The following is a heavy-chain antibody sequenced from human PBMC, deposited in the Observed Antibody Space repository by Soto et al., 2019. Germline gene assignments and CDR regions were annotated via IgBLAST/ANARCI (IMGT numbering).Heavy chain of an antibody. V-gene: IGHV3-33*01. Sequence: GGSLRLSCAASGFTFSSYGMHWVRQAPGKGLEWVAVIWYDGSNKYYADSVKGRFTISRDNSKNTLYLQMNSLRAEDTAVYYCARDMFSGNYCLDYWGQGTLVTVSS. D-gene: IGHD1-26*01. J-gene: IGHJ4*02. CDR2: IWYDGSNK. CDR3: ARDMFSGNYCLDY. CDR1: GFTFSSYG.